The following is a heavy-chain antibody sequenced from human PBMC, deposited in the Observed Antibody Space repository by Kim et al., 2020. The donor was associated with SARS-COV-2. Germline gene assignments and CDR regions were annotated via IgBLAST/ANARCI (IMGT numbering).Heavy chain of an antibody. D-gene: IGHD6-13*01. J-gene: IGHJ6*02. V-gene: IGHV3-53*01. CDR2: IYSGGST. Sequence: GGSLRLSCAASGFTVSNNHMNWVRQAPGKGLEWVSVIYSGGSTYYADSVKGRFTISRDNSKNTLYLQMNSLRVEDTAVYYCARGFQQLDFYYYGMDVWGQGTTVTVSS. CDR3: ARGFQQLDFYYYGMDV. CDR1: GFTVSNNH.